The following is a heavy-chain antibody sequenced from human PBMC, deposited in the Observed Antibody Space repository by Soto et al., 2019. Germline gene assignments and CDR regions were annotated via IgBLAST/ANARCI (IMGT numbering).Heavy chain of an antibody. CDR1: GYTFADYG. CDR2: ASAYNGNT. D-gene: IGHD1-26*01. V-gene: IGHV1-18*04. CDR3: ARDSPEWGAAPVY. Sequence: ASVKVSCKASGYTFADYGISWVLQAPGQGLEWMGWASAYNGNTNYAQKLQGRVTMTTDTSTSTAYMELRSLRSDDTAVYYCARDSPEWGAAPVYWGQGTLVTVSS. J-gene: IGHJ4*02.